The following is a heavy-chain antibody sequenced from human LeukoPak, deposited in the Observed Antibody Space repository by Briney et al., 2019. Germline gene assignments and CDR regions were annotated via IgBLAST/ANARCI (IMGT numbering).Heavy chain of an antibody. V-gene: IGHV3-23*01. CDR2: IGANNGRT. CDR1: GFTFSRYS. Sequence: GGSLRLSCAASGFTFSRYSMNWVRQAPGKGLEWVSAIGANNGRTYYADSVKGRFTISRDDPRNTLYLQMNSLRAEDTAVYYCAKETAPDSILTTVDYWGQGALVTGSS. CDR3: AKETAPDSILTTVDY. J-gene: IGHJ4*02. D-gene: IGHD1-1*01.